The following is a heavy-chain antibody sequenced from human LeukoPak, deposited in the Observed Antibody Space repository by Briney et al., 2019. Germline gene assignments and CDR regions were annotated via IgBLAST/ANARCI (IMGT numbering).Heavy chain of an antibody. V-gene: IGHV1-8*01. Sequence: EASVKVSCKASGYSFSNFDINWVRQAAGQGPEWMGRLDPQSGDTDYVQKFQGRVIMTKNTSINTAYLELRGLTSDDTAVYYCARSRRGYQMDVRGRGTTVTVSS. CDR2: LDPQSGDT. CDR1: GYSFSNFD. J-gene: IGHJ6*03. CDR3: ARSRRGYQMDV. D-gene: IGHD3-10*01.